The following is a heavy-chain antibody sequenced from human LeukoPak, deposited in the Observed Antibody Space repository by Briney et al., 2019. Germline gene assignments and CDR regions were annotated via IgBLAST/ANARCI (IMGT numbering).Heavy chain of an antibody. D-gene: IGHD3-10*01. CDR3: ARLARTYGSGSYYNPDAFDI. Sequence: ASVKVSCKASGYTFTGYYMHWVRQAPGQGLEWMGWINPNSGGTNYAQKFQGRVTMTRDTSISTAYMELSRLRSDDTAVYYCARLARTYGSGSYYNPDAFDIWGQGTMVTVSS. CDR1: GYTFTGYY. J-gene: IGHJ3*02. CDR2: INPNSGGT. V-gene: IGHV1-2*02.